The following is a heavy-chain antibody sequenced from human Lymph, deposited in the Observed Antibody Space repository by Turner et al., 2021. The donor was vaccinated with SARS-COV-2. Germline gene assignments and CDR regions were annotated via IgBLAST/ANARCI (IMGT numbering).Heavy chain of an antibody. Sequence: HVQLAQSGAAVKKPGASVKVSCMASGYPFTGYYFHWVRQAPGQGLEGMGWIKPTCGSRSCAQRFQGKVTMTRDTSFSTASKQPIRLKSDGTAVYYWAGYRDLQSMVGGVSSCDYWGQGTLVTVSS. J-gene: IGHJ4*02. CDR3: AGYRDLQSMVGGVSSCDY. V-gene: IGHV1-2*02. CDR2: IKPTCGSR. D-gene: IGHD3-10*01. CDR1: GYPFTGYY.